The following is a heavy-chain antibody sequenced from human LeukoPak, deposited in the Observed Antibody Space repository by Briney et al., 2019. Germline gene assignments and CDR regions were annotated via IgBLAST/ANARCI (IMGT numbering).Heavy chain of an antibody. D-gene: IGHD3-10*01. CDR1: GFTVSSNY. CDR2: IYSGGST. Sequence: PGGSLRLSCAASGFTVSSNYMSWVRQAPGKGLEWVSVIYSGGSTYYADSVKRRFTISRDNSKNTLYLQMNSLRGEDTAVYYCASVLRGVNPSFDYWGQGTLVTVSS. CDR3: ASVLRGVNPSFDY. V-gene: IGHV3-53*01. J-gene: IGHJ4*02.